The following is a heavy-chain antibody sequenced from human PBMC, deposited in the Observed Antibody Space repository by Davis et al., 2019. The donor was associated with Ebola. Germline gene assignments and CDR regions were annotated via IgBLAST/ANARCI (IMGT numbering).Heavy chain of an antibody. D-gene: IGHD5-24*01. CDR3: VRDATDGYNWSH. J-gene: IGHJ4*02. CDR2: INTNTGNP. Sequence: AASVKVSCKTSGYTFTNYAMNWVRQAPGQGLEWMGWINTNTGNPTYAQGFTGRFAFSLDTSATMAYLQISNLRAEDTATYYCVRDATDGYNWSHWGQGTLVTVSS. CDR1: GYTFTNYA. V-gene: IGHV7-4-1*04.